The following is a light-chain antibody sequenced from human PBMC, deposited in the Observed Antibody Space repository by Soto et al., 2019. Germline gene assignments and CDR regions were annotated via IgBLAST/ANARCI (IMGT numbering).Light chain of an antibody. V-gene: IGKV1-39*01. CDR2: AAS. J-gene: IGKJ5*01. Sequence: KTGKAPKLLIYAASSLLNGVSSRFSGSGYGTDFNPTISSLQTEDFATYYCQQSYRTPITFGQGTRLEIK. CDR3: QQSYRTPIT.